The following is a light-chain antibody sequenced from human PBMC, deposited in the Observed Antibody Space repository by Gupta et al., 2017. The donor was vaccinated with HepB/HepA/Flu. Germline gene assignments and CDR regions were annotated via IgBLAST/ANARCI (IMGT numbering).Light chain of an antibody. CDR2: KVS. CDR3: KQGKFWRT. V-gene: IGKV2-30*02. Sequence: EVVMTQSPLSLPVTLGQSASISCKSSQSLVHTDGYIYLNWFHQRPGQSPRRLIYKVSKRDFGVPDRFSGSGSGTDFTLNSSRGEAEDVGVYYGKQGKFWRTFGQGTKVEI. CDR1: QSLVHTDGYIY. J-gene: IGKJ1*01.